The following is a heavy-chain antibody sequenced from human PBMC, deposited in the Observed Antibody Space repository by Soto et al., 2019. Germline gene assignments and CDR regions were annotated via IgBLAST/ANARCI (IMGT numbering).Heavy chain of an antibody. Sequence: GPEVKKPGASVKVSCKTSGYTFTSYGISWVRQAPGQGLEWMGWITTDKGKTNYAQKFQGRVTMTTDTSASTAYMELRSLRSDDTAVYYCATRSPAFDYWGQGTLVTVSS. CDR3: ATRSPAFDY. CDR2: ITTDKGKT. CDR1: GYTFTSYG. V-gene: IGHV1-18*01. J-gene: IGHJ4*02.